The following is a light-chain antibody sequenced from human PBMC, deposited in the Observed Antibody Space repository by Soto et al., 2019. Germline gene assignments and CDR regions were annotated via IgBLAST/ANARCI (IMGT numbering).Light chain of an antibody. CDR2: AAS. CDR1: QSISDY. CDR3: QQSHSAPFT. Sequence: DIQMTQSPFSPSASLGDRVTITCRASQSISDYLNWYQQKPGKGPKLLIFAASSLQVGVPSRFSGSGSGTDFTLTISSLQPEDFATYFCQQSHSAPFTFGPGTTVDIK. V-gene: IGKV1-39*01. J-gene: IGKJ3*01.